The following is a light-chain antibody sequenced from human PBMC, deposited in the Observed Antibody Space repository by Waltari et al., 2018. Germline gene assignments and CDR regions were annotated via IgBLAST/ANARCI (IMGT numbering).Light chain of an antibody. J-gene: IGKJ3*01. Sequence: EIVLTQSPATLSLSPGERATLSCRASQSVSSYLAWYQQKPGQAPRLLIYDASNRATGIPARFSGRGSGTDFTLTISSLEPEDFAVYYCQQRSNWRFTFGPGTKVEIK. V-gene: IGKV3-11*01. CDR1: QSVSSY. CDR2: DAS. CDR3: QQRSNWRFT.